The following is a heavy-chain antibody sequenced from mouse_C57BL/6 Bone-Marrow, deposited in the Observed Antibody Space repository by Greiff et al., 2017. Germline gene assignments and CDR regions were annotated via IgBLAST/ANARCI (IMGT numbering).Heavy chain of an antibody. V-gene: IGHV5-6*01. CDR2: ISIGGSYT. CDR3: AGHLWPYYAMDY. J-gene: IGHJ4*01. CDR1: GFTFSSYG. Sequence: EVQLVESGGDLVKPGGSLKLSCAASGFTFSSYGMSWVRQTPDKRLEWVATISIGGSYTYYPDSVKGRITISRDKAKTTLYLQMSSLTSEDTAMYYCAGHLWPYYAMDYWGQGTSVTVSS.